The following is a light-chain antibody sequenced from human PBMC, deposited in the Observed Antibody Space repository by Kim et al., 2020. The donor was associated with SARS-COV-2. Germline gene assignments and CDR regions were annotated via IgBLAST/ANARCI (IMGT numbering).Light chain of an antibody. CDR3: QQYGSTPYT. J-gene: IGKJ2*01. CDR2: GAS. Sequence: LSPGARATRSCRASQSVRSSYLAWYQQKPGQAPRLLIYGASSRATGIPDRFSGSGSGTDFTLTISRLEPEDFAVYYCQQYGSTPYTFGQGTKLEI. V-gene: IGKV3-20*01. CDR1: QSVRSSY.